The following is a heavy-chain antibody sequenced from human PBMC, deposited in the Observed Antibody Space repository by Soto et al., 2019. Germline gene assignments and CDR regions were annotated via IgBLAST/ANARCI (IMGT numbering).Heavy chain of an antibody. Sequence: QVQLQQWGAGLLKPSETLSLTCAVNGGSFSGYYWNWIRQSAGKGLGWIGRVHHSGTTNYNPSLKSRLTRALDTSKNHFSLQLNSVTAADTAMYYCVRQEGFFYWSSHVTGPGGMDVWGQGTSVTVSS. V-gene: IGHV4-34*01. CDR1: GGSFSGYY. CDR3: VRQEGFFYWSSHVTGPGGMDV. CDR2: VHHSGTT. D-gene: IGHD3-9*01. J-gene: IGHJ6*02.